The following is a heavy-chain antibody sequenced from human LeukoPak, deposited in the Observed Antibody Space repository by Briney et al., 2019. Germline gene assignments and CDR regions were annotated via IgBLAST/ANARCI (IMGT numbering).Heavy chain of an antibody. Sequence: GRSLRLSCAASGFIFSSYGMHWVRQAPGKGLEWVAVIYYDGSNKYYADSVRGRFTISRDNSKNTLFLQMNSLRAEDTAVYYCARDGPYSSSWYGTYYYYYYMDVWGKGTTVTVSS. D-gene: IGHD6-13*01. CDR2: IYYDGSNK. CDR1: GFIFSSYG. CDR3: ARDGPYSSSWYGTYYYYYYMDV. V-gene: IGHV3-33*01. J-gene: IGHJ6*03.